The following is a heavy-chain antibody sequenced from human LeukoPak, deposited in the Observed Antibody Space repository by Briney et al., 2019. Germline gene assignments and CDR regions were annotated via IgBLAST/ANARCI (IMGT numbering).Heavy chain of an antibody. CDR1: GGSFSSDSYS. Sequence: MASETLSLTCTVSGGSFSSDSYSWAWIRQPPGKGLEWIGTIYYSGSTYYNPSLKSRVTISVDTSKNQFSLKLGSVTTADTAVYYCARRGGGHFWDYWGQGTLVTFSS. CDR3: ARRGGGHFWDY. D-gene: IGHD3-3*02. CDR2: IYYSGST. V-gene: IGHV4-39*01. J-gene: IGHJ4*02.